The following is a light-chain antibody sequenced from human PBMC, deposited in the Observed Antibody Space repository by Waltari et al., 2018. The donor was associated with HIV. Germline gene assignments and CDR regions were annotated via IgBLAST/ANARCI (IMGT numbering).Light chain of an antibody. CDR3: CSYVIVNNLI. CDR1: SSDVGNYDL. CDR2: EVN. Sequence: QSALTQSASVSGSPGQSITISCTGTSSDVGNYDLVSWYQQQPGKAPKLMIYEVNKRPSGVSECFAGSKSGNTASLTISGLQADDEAQYYCCSYVIVNNLIFGGGTKLTVL. V-gene: IGLV2-23*02. J-gene: IGLJ2*01.